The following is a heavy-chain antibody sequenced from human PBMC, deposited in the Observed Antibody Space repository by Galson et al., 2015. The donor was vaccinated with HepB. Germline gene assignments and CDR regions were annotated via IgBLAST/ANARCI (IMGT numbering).Heavy chain of an antibody. CDR1: GGSISSSNW. CDR2: ICHSGST. V-gene: IGHV4-4*02. Sequence: LSLTCAVSGGSISSSNWWSWVRQPPGKGLEWIGEICHSGSTNYNPSLKSRVTISVDKSKNQFSLKLSSVTAADTAVYYCASRITMVRGVISGPRGGMDVWGQGTTVTVSS. J-gene: IGHJ6*02. CDR3: ASRITMVRGVISGPRGGMDV. D-gene: IGHD3-10*01.